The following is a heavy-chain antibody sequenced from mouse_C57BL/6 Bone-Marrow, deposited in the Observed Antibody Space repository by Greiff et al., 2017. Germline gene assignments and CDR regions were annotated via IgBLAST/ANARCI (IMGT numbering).Heavy chain of an antibody. J-gene: IGHJ3*01. D-gene: IGHD4-1*01. CDR1: GYTFTSYD. CDR3: APGTRFAY. V-gene: IGHV1-85*01. Sequence: VQGVESGPELVKPGASVKLSCKASGYTFTSYDINWVKQRPGQGLEWIGWIYPRDGSTKYNEKFKGKATLTVDTSSSTAYMELHSLTSEDSAVYFCAPGTRFAYWGQGTLVTVSA. CDR2: IYPRDGST.